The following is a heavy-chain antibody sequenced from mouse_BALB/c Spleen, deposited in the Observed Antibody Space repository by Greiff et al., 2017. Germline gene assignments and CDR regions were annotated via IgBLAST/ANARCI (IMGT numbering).Heavy chain of an antibody. CDR3: RIHYYGYHDY. J-gene: IGHJ2*01. CDR2: IDPANGNT. D-gene: IGHD1-2*01. CDR1: GFNIKDTY. V-gene: IGHV14-3*02. Sequence: LVESGAELVKPGASVKLSCTASGFNIKDTYMHWVKQRPEQGLEWIGRIDPANGNTKYDPKFQGKATITADTSSNTAYLQLSSLTSEDTAVYYCRIHYYGYHDYWGQGTTLTVSS.